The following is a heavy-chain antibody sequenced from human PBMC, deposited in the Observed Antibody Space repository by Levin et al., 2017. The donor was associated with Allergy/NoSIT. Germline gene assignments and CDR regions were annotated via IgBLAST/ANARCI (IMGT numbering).Heavy chain of an antibody. CDR1: GFTFSSYG. V-gene: IGHV3-33*01. Sequence: PGGSLRLSCAASGFTFSSYGMHWVRQAPGKGLEWVAVIWYDGSNKYYADSVKGRFTISRDNSKNTLYLQMNSLRAEDTAVYYCARGLPTMVRGVTPLDYWGQGTLVTVSS. CDR3: ARGLPTMVRGVTPLDY. D-gene: IGHD3-10*01. CDR2: IWYDGSNK. J-gene: IGHJ4*02.